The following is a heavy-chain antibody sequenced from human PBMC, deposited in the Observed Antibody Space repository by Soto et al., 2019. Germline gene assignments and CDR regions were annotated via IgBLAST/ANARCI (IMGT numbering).Heavy chain of an antibody. CDR3: ARASIGIVVVGLEYFDY. CDR1: VESLRGYI. D-gene: IGHD2-21*01. J-gene: IGHJ4*02. Sequence: PSGTLSPPSSFSVESLRGYIWSWIRPTTGRGVEWIGEINHSGSTNYNPALKSRVTISVDTSKNQFSMKLSSGTAADTAVYYCARASIGIVVVGLEYFDYWGQGIGVT. CDR2: INHSGST. V-gene: IGHV4-34*01.